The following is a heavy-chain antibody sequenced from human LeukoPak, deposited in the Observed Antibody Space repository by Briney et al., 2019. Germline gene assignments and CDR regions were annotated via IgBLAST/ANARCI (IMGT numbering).Heavy chain of an antibody. CDR3: AKGGMGAKLAY. CDR1: GFTFSSYA. CDR2: ISYDGSNK. J-gene: IGHJ4*02. Sequence: GGSLRLSCAASGFTFSSYAMHWVRQAPGKGLEWVAVISYDGSNKYYADSVKGRFTISRDNSKNTLYLQINSLRAEDTAMYYCAKGGMGAKLAYWGQGTLVTVSS. D-gene: IGHD4/OR15-4a*01. V-gene: IGHV3-30*04.